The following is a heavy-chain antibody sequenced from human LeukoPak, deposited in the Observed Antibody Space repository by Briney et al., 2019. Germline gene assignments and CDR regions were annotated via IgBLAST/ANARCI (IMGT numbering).Heavy chain of an antibody. V-gene: IGHV3-7*01. Sequence: PGGSLRLSCAASGFTFSRYWMSWVRQAPGKGLEWLANIKQDGSAKYYVDSVKGRFTISRDNAKNSMYLQMNSLRAEDTAVYYCARGGDDDFDLGDYWGQGTLVTVSS. CDR2: IKQDGSAK. CDR1: GFTFSRYW. D-gene: IGHD4-17*01. CDR3: ARGGDDDFDLGDY. J-gene: IGHJ4*02.